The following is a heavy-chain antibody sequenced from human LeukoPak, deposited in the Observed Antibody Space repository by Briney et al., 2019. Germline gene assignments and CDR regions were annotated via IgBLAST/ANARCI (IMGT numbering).Heavy chain of an antibody. CDR3: AKGYGSGSYCIDY. CDR2: IWYDGSNK. Sequence: GRSLRLSCAASGFTFSSYGMHWVRQAPGKWLEWVAVIWYDGSNKYYADSVKGRFTISRDNSKNTLYLQMNSLRAEDRAVYYCAKGYGSGSYCIDYWGQGTLVTVSS. J-gene: IGHJ4*02. CDR1: GFTFSSYG. V-gene: IGHV3-33*06. D-gene: IGHD3-10*01.